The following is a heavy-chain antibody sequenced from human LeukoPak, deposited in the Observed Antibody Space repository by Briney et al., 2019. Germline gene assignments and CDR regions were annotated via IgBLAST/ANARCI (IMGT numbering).Heavy chain of an antibody. D-gene: IGHD6-19*01. Sequence: ASVKVSCKASGYTFTSYGISWVRQAPGQGLEWMGWISAYNGNTNYAQKLQGRVTMTTDTSTSTAYMELRSLRSDDTAVYYCARASSSGWYAFRGLDGYYFDYWGQGTLVTVSS. CDR1: GYTFTSYG. J-gene: IGHJ4*02. V-gene: IGHV1-18*01. CDR2: ISAYNGNT. CDR3: ARASSSGWYAFRGLDGYYFDY.